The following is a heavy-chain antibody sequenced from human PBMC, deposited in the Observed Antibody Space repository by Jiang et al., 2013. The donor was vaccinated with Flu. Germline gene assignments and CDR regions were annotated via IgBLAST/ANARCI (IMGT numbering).Heavy chain of an antibody. CDR2: IYTSGST. V-gene: IGHV4-4*07. J-gene: IGHJ4*02. CDR1: GDSISSYY. Sequence: GPGLVKPSETLSLTCTVSGDSISSYYWNWIRQPAGKGLEWIGRIYTSGSTNYNPSLKSRVTMSVDTSKNQFSLKLSSVTAADTAVYYCAREVSSSWSIYYFDYWGQGTLVTVSS. CDR3: AREVSSSWSIYYFDY. D-gene: IGHD6-13*01.